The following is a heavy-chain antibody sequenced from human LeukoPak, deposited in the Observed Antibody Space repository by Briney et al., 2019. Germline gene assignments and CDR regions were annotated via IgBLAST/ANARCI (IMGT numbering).Heavy chain of an antibody. V-gene: IGHV3-7*03. CDR3: ARKAYGLDV. J-gene: IGHJ6*04. CDR1: GFTFSSYA. CDR2: IKQDGSEK. Sequence: GGSLRLSCAASGFTFSSYAMSWVRQAPGKGLEWVANIKQDGSEKYYVDSVKGRFTISRDNAKNSLNLQMNSLRADDTAVYYCARKAYGLDVWGKGTTVTVSS.